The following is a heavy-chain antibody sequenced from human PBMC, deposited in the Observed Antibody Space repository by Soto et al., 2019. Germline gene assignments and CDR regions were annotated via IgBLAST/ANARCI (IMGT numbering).Heavy chain of an antibody. Sequence: ASVKVSCKASGYTFTSYDINWVRQATGQGLEWMGWMNPNSGNTGYAQKFQGRVTMTRNTSISTAYMELSSLRSDDTAVYYCARSPPGDSKTNWFDPWGQGTLVTVSS. CDR3: ARSPPGDSKTNWFDP. J-gene: IGHJ5*02. CDR1: GYTFTSYD. CDR2: MNPNSGNT. D-gene: IGHD4-4*01. V-gene: IGHV1-8*01.